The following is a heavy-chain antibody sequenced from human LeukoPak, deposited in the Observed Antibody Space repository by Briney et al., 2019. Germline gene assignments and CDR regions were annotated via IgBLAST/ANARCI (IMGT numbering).Heavy chain of an antibody. D-gene: IGHD2/OR15-2a*01. V-gene: IGHV1-3*01. CDR2: INGATGQT. Sequence: GASVKVSCKASGYTLTSHALHWVRQALGESLEWMAWINGATGQTQYSQKFQARVTLTRDTSANTAYMELSSLRSEDTALYYCARSIIIVPNTSYYYYYMDVWGQGTTVTVSS. CDR3: ARSIIIVPNTSYYYYYMDV. CDR1: GYTLTSHA. J-gene: IGHJ6*02.